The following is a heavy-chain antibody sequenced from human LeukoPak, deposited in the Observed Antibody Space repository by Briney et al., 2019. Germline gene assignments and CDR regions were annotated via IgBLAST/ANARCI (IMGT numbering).Heavy chain of an antibody. Sequence: ASVKVSCKASGYTFTSYDINWVRQATGQGLEWMGWMNPNSGNTGYAQKFQGRVTITRNTSISTAYMELSSLRAEDTAVYYCARGEGGSGYYDSSGPSPDAFDIWGQGTMVTVSS. V-gene: IGHV1-8*03. J-gene: IGHJ3*02. CDR1: GYTFTSYD. D-gene: IGHD3-22*01. CDR3: ARGEGGSGYYDSSGPSPDAFDI. CDR2: MNPNSGNT.